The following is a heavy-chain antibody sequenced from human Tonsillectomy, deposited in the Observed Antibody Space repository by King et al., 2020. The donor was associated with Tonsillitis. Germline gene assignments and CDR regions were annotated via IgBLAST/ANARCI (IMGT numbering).Heavy chain of an antibody. Sequence: VQLVESGGGVVLPGGSLRLSCAASGFTFSSYAMHWLPQAPGKRLEWVAVIWYDGSNKSYGDSVKGRFTISRDNSKNTLYLQMNSLRDEDTAVYYCAGTARGSAVNDAFDIWGQGTMVTVSS. D-gene: IGHD3-16*01. CDR2: IWYDGSNK. J-gene: IGHJ3*02. V-gene: IGHV3-33*08. CDR1: GFTFSSYA. CDR3: AGTARGSAVNDAFDI.